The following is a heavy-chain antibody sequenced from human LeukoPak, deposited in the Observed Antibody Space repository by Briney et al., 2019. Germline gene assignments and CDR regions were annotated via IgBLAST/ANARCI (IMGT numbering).Heavy chain of an antibody. CDR1: GYTFTNYY. V-gene: IGHV1-46*01. J-gene: IGHJ3*02. D-gene: IGHD3-22*01. Sequence: ASVKVSCKASGYTFTNYYMHWVRQAPGQGLEWMGIINPSGGSRSYAQKFQGRITMTRDTSTSTVYMELSSLRSEDTAVYYCARDVTYYYDSSGPNLGIWGQGTMVTVSS. CDR3: ARDVTYYYDSSGPNLGI. CDR2: INPSGGSR.